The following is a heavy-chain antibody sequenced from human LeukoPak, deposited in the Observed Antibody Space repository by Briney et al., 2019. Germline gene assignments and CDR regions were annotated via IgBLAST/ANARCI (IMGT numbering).Heavy chain of an antibody. CDR3: ARDANWGFDAFDI. J-gene: IGHJ3*02. CDR1: GFTFSSYA. CDR2: ISDSGSGT. V-gene: IGHV3-23*01. D-gene: IGHD7-27*01. Sequence: PGGSLRLSCAASGFTFSSYAMSWVRQAPGKGLEWVSSISDSGSGTYYADSVKGRFTISRDNSKNMVYLQMNSLRAEDTAVYSCARDANWGFDAFDIWGQGTMVTVSS.